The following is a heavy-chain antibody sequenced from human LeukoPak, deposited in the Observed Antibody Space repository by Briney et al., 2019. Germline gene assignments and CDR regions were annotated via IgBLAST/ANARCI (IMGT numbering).Heavy chain of an antibody. CDR1: RFTFSNYA. D-gene: IGHD6-13*01. Sequence: GGSLRLSCAASRFTFSNYAMNWVRQAPGKGLEWVSAISGSGGSTYYADSVKGRFTISRDNSKNTLYLQMNSLRAEDTAVYYCAKWLAAAGIYGMDVWGQGTTVTVSS. CDR3: AKWLAAAGIYGMDV. J-gene: IGHJ6*02. V-gene: IGHV3-23*01. CDR2: ISGSGGST.